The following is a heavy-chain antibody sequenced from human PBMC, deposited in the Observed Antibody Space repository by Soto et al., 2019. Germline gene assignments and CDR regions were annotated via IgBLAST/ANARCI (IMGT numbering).Heavy chain of an antibody. J-gene: IGHJ5*02. CDR1: GFTFSRYD. CDR2: IGTSGDT. V-gene: IGHV3-13*04. CDR3: GRAALAVDP. D-gene: IGHD6-19*01. Sequence: EVQVVESGGGLVQPGGSLRLSCAASGFTFSRYDMHWVRQATGRGLEWVSGIGTSGDTYYAGSVKGRFTISRENAKNSVYLQMNSLSARVTAEYYCGRAALAVDPWGQGTLVAVSS.